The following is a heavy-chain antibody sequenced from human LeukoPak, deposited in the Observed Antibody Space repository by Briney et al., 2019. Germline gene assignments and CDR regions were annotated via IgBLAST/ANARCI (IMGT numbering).Heavy chain of an antibody. Sequence: PSETLSLTCAVYGGSFSGYYWSWIRQPPGKGLEWIGEINHSGSTNYNPSLKSRVTISVDTSENQFSLKLSSMTAADTAVYYCARSLGGSGRYIAGGYWGQGTLVTVSS. CDR2: INHSGST. J-gene: IGHJ4*02. CDR1: GGSFSGYY. CDR3: ARSLGGSGRYIAGGY. V-gene: IGHV4-34*01. D-gene: IGHD3-10*01.